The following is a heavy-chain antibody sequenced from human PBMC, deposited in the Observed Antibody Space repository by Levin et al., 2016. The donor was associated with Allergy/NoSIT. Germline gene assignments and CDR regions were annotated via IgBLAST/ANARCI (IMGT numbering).Heavy chain of an antibody. J-gene: IGHJ4*02. D-gene: IGHD2-2*01. CDR2: ISYDGSNK. Sequence: WIRQPPGKGLEWVAVISYDGSNKYYADSVKGRFTISRDNSKNTLYLQMNSLRAEDTAVYYCAKDLGVPAADSDYWGQGTLVTVSS. CDR3: AKDLGVPAADSDY. V-gene: IGHV3-30*18.